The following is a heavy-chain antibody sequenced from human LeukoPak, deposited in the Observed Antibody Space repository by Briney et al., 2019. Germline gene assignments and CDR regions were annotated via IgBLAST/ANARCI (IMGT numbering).Heavy chain of an antibody. CDR3: ATSPLGSCRGAICYPFDS. CDR1: GFTFSSFA. CDR2: IGDSGGGT. V-gene: IGHV3-23*01. J-gene: IGHJ4*02. D-gene: IGHD2-15*01. Sequence: GGSLRLSCAASGFTFSSFAMSWVRQAPGKGLEWVSAIGDSGGGTYYADSVKGRFTISRDNSKNTLHLQMNSLRAEDTAVYYCATSPLGSCRGAICYPFDSWGQGTLVTVSS.